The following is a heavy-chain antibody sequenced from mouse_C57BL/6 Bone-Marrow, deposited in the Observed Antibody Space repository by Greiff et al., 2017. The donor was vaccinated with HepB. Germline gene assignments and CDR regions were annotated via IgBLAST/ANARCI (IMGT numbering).Heavy chain of an antibody. D-gene: IGHD1-1*01. J-gene: IGHJ2*01. CDR3: ARSRDRVTTVVEDFDY. Sequence: QVQLQQSGAELMKPGASVKLSCKATGYTFTGYWIEWVKQRPGHGLEWIGEILPGSGSTNYNEKFKGKATFTADTSSNTAYMQLSSLTTEDSAIYYCARSRDRVTTVVEDFDYWGQGTTLTVSS. V-gene: IGHV1-9*01. CDR2: ILPGSGST. CDR1: GYTFTGYW.